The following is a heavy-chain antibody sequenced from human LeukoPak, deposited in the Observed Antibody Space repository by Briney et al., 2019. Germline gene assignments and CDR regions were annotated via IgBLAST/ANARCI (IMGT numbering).Heavy chain of an antibody. CDR2: LYPGVGT. D-gene: IGHD3-22*01. V-gene: IGHV4-4*07. CDR3: ARHYYHSSGSYSFDY. CDR1: GGPIFSYY. J-gene: IGHJ4*02. Sequence: PSETLSLTCTVSGGPIFSYYWSWIRQTAGKGLEWIGRLYPGVGTDYNPSLKSRVTMSVDTSKKQFALKLSAVTAADTAVYYCARHYYHSSGSYSFDYWGQGTLVTVSS.